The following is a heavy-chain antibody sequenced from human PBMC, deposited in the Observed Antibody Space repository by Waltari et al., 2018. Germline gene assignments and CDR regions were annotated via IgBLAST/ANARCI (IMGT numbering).Heavy chain of an antibody. CDR3: APISRTIFGAFDY. J-gene: IGHJ4*02. Sequence: QVQLVESGGGVVQPGGSLRLSCAASGFTFSSYGMHWVRQAPGKGLEWVAFIRYDGSNKYYADSVKGRFTISRDNSKNTLYLQMNSLRAEDTAVYYCAPISRTIFGAFDYWGQGTLVTVSS. CDR2: IRYDGSNK. D-gene: IGHD3-3*01. V-gene: IGHV3-30*02. CDR1: GFTFSSYG.